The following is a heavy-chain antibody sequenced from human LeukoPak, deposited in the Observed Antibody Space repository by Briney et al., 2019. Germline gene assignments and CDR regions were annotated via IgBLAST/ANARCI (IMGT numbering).Heavy chain of an antibody. CDR2: TSGSGGST. V-gene: IGHV3-23*01. CDR3: ARRGESTNYGDYRFDS. D-gene: IGHD4-17*01. J-gene: IGHJ4*02. Sequence: GGSLRLSCAASGFTFSSYAMSWVRQAPGKGLEWVSATSGSGGSTYYADSVKGRSTISRDNSKNTLYLQMNSLRAEDTAVYYCARRGESTNYGDYRFDSWGQGTLVTVSS. CDR1: GFTFSSYA.